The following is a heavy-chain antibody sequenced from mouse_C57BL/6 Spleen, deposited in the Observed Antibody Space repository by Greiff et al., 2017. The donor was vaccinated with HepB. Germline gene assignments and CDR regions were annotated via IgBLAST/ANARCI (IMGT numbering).Heavy chain of an antibody. CDR2: INPNYGST. CDR3: AKDYYGNPQAMDD. J-gene: IGHJ4*01. Sequence: VQLQQSGPELVKPGASVKISCKASGYSFTDYYMNWVKQSNGQSLEWIGVINPNYGSTSYNQKFKGKATLTVDQSSSTAYMQLNSLTSEDSAVYYCAKDYYGNPQAMDDWGKGTSVTVSS. CDR1: GYSFTDYY. V-gene: IGHV1-39*01. D-gene: IGHD2-1*01.